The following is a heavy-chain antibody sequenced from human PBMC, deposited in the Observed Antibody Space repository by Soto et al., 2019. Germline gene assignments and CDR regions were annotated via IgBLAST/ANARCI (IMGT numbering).Heavy chain of an antibody. V-gene: IGHV4-39*02. CDR2: IHYGGNA. J-gene: IGHJ4*02. Sequence: QWQLQESGPGLVGPSETLSLTCTVSGGSINTYNLFWAWVRQPPGKGLEWIASIHYGGNAYYSPSLSTRVPISRDPSDHRVSLEMTSVTAADTAVYYCARINVTLDLWGQGTLVTVSS. D-gene: IGHD2-21*02. CDR3: ARINVTLDL. CDR1: GGSINTYNLF.